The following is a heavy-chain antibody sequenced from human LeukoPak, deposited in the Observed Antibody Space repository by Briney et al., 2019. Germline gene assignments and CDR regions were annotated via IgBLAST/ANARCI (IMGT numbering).Heavy chain of an antibody. D-gene: IGHD2-2*01. V-gene: IGHV3-23*01. Sequence: PGGSLRLSCAASGFTFSGYVMSWVRQAPGKGLEWVSLISDSGGGTYYADSVKGRFTISRDNSKSTLYLQMNSLRAEDTAVYYCAKAYCSSTNCYSPGSWGQGTLVTVSS. J-gene: IGHJ5*02. CDR1: GFTFSGYV. CDR3: AKAYCSSTNCYSPGS. CDR2: ISDSGGGT.